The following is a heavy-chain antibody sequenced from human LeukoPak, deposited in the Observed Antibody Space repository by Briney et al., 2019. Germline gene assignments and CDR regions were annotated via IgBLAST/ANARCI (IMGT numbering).Heavy chain of an antibody. CDR3: ARHGAADDAFDI. J-gene: IGHJ3*02. D-gene: IGHD6-13*01. CDR1: GYSFTSSW. CDR2: IDPSDSYT. V-gene: IGHV5-10-1*01. Sequence: GESLKISCKGSGYSFTSSWISWVRQMPGKGLEWRGRIDPSDSYTSYSPSFQGHVTISADKSISTAYLQWSSLKASDTAMYYCARHGAADDAFDIWGQGTMVTVSS.